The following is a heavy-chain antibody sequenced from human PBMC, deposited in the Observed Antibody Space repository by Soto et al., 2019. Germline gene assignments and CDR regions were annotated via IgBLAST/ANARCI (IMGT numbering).Heavy chain of an antibody. D-gene: IGHD3-22*01. CDR1: GGSISSGGYS. Sequence: LSLTCAVSGGSISSGGYSWSWIRQPPGKGLEWIGYIYHSGSTYYNPSLKSRVTISVDRSKNQFSLKLSSVTAADTAVYYCARVVASGYYPYYFDYWGQGTLVTVSS. J-gene: IGHJ4*02. V-gene: IGHV4-30-2*01. CDR2: IYHSGST. CDR3: ARVVASGYYPYYFDY.